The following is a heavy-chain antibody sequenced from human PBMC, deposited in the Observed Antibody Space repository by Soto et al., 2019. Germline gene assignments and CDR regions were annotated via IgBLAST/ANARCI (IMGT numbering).Heavy chain of an antibody. V-gene: IGHV4-39*01. CDR3: ARHGIVVVVAATEDYGMDV. CDR1: GGSISSSSYY. D-gene: IGHD2-15*01. Sequence: SETLSLTCTASGGSISSSSYYWGWIRQPPGKGLEWIGSIYYSGSTYYNPSLKSRVTISVDTSKNQFSLKLSSVTAADTAVYYCARHGIVVVVAATEDYGMDVWGQGTTVTVSS. CDR2: IYYSGST. J-gene: IGHJ6*02.